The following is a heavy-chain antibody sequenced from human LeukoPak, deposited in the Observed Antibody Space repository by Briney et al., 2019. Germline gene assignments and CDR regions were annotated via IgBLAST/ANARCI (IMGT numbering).Heavy chain of an antibody. V-gene: IGHV3-43D*03. CDR3: AKGGSGRLGDY. J-gene: IGHJ4*02. Sequence: GGSLRLSCAASGFTVGSNYMSWDRQAPGKGLEWVSLISWGGGSTYYADSVEGRFTISRDNSKNSLYLQMNSLRAEDTALYYCAKGGSGRLGDYWGQGALVTVSS. D-gene: IGHD1-26*01. CDR1: GFTVGSNY. CDR2: ISWGGGST.